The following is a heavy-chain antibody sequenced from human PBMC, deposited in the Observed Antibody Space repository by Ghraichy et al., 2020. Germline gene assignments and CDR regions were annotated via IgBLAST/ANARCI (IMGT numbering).Heavy chain of an antibody. CDR1: GGSISSGGYY. J-gene: IGHJ6*02. D-gene: IGHD3-9*01. CDR2: IYYSGST. V-gene: IGHV4-31*03. Sequence: SETLSLTCTVSGGSISSGGYYWSWIRQHPGKGLEWIGYIYYSGSTYYNPSLKSRVTISVDTSKNQFSLKLSSVTAADTAVYYCARDLSVDILTGYGGMDVWGQGTTVTVSS. CDR3: ARDLSVDILTGYGGMDV.